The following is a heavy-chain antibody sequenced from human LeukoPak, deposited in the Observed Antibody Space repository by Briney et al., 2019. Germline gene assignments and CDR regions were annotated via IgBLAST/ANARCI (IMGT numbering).Heavy chain of an antibody. CDR2: IIPIFGTA. J-gene: IGHJ5*02. D-gene: IGHD6-13*01. V-gene: IGHV1-69*13. Sequence: ASVKVSCKASGYTFTSYAISWVRQAPGQGLEWMGGIIPIFGTANYAQKFQGRVTITADESTSTAYMELSSLRSDDTAVYYCARGSGYSSSWIGWFDPWGQGTLVTVSS. CDR1: GYTFTSYA. CDR3: ARGSGYSSSWIGWFDP.